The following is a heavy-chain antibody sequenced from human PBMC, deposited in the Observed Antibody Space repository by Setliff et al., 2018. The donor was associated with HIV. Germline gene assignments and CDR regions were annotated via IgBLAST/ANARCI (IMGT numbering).Heavy chain of an antibody. V-gene: IGHV4-59*08. J-gene: IGHJ4*02. Sequence: SGTLSLTCTVSGGSLSRNFWSWIRQTPGKGLEWIGYIFYSGSTNYNPSLKSRVTISVDTSNNQFSLKLTSVTAADTAVYYCARHHPSVAVAGPFDRWGQGALVTVSS. CDR2: IFYSGST. CDR1: GGSLSRNF. CDR3: ARHHPSVAVAGPFDR. D-gene: IGHD6-19*01.